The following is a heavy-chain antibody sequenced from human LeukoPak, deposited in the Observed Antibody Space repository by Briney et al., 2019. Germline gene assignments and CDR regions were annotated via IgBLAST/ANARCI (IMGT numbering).Heavy chain of an antibody. CDR3: ARVVGYGDYPFDN. J-gene: IGHJ4*02. CDR2: IYPNSGGT. Sequence: ASVKVSCKASGYTFSGHYMHWVRQAPGQGLEWMGWIYPNSGGTNYAQKFQGRVTMTRDTSISTAYMELRRLRYDDTAVYYCARVVGYGDYPFDNWGQGTLATVSS. CDR1: GYTFSGHY. D-gene: IGHD4-17*01. V-gene: IGHV1-2*02.